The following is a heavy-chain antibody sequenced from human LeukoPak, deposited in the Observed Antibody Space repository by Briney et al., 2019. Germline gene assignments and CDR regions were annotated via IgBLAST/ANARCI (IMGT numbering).Heavy chain of an antibody. Sequence: GGSLRLSCAASGFTFPSYAMTWVRQAPGKGLEWVAAISGSGGTTYYADSVKGRFTISRDNSKNTLYVQVNSLGTEDTAAYYCAKGSYYDSSGSFYFDYWGQGTLVTVSS. CDR3: AKGSYYDSSGSFYFDY. J-gene: IGHJ4*02. CDR1: GFTFPSYA. V-gene: IGHV3-23*01. CDR2: ISGSGGTT. D-gene: IGHD3-22*01.